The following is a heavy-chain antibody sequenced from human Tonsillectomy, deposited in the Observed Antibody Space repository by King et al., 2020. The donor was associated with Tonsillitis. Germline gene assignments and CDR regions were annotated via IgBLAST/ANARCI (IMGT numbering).Heavy chain of an antibody. D-gene: IGHD2-15*01. CDR3: ARGRYCSGGSCYSHFDH. CDR2: INPYSGDT. J-gene: IGHJ4*02. Sequence: QLVQSGAEVKKPGASVKVSCKASGYTFTGYYIHWVRQAPGQGLEWMGWINPYSGDTNYAQKFQGGVTMTRDTSNSTAYMERSRLTSDDTAVYYCARGRYCSGGSCYSHFDHWGQGTPVTVSS. CDR1: GYTFTGYY. V-gene: IGHV1-2*02.